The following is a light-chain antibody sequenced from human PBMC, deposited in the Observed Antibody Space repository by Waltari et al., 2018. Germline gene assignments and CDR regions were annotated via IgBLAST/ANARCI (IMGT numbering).Light chain of an antibody. CDR3: QVWDSSSDRVV. J-gene: IGLJ2*01. Sequence: SYVLTQPPSVSVAPGQTARITCGGNNIGSKSVHWYQQKPGQAPVLVVYDDSGRPSGVPERFSGSNSGNTATLTISRVEAGEWADYYCQVWDSSSDRVVFGGGTKLTVL. CDR2: DDS. V-gene: IGLV3-21*02. CDR1: NIGSKS.